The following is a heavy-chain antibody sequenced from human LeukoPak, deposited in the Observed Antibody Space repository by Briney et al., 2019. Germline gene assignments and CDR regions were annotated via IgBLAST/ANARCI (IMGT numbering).Heavy chain of an antibody. D-gene: IGHD2-21*02. CDR1: GFTFSGYC. CDR3: ARGRADYYFDY. CDR2: ISSGSSTI. V-gene: IGHV3-48*01. J-gene: IGHJ4*02. Sequence: PGGSLRLSCAASGFTFSGYCMNWVRQAPGKGLEWVSYISSGSSTIYYADSVRGRFTISRDNAKSSLYLQMNSLRAEDTAVYYCARGRADYYFDYWSQGTLVTVSS.